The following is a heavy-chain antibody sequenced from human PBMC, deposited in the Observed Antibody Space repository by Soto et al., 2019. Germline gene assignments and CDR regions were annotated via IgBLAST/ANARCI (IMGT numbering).Heavy chain of an antibody. CDR3: AKSMVSRVKVNWLET. J-gene: IGHJ4*02. CDR1: VFTFSSYA. CDR2: ISGSGDST. D-gene: IGHD3-10*01. Sequence: PWLSXRLSGSAAVFTFSSYAMILFRQAPGKGLGFVSAISGSGDSTYYADSVKGRFTISRYNSKDTLYLQMHSLRAEDTAVYYCAKSMVSRVKVNWLETWGQATLV. V-gene: IGHV3-23*01.